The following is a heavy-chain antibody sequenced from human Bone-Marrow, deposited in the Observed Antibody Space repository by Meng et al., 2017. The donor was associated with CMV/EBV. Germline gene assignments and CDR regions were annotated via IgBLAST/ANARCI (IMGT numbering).Heavy chain of an antibody. D-gene: IGHD2-8*01. CDR1: GFSLSTREEA. V-gene: IGHV2-5*01. CDR2: IYWNDDK. Sequence: SGPTLVKPTQTLTLTCTLSGFSLSTREEAVAWIRQPPGKALEWLALIYWNDDKRYNPSLRNRRTVTKDTSTNLVVLTMTNVDPVDTATYYCAHARIMDHYAYDRWGQGTMVTVSS. J-gene: IGHJ3*02. CDR3: AHARIMDHYAYDR.